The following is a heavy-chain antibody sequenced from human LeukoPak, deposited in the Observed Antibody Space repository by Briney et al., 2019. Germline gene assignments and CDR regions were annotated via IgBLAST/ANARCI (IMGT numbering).Heavy chain of an antibody. J-gene: IGHJ3*02. V-gene: IGHV1-18*01. CDR2: ISAYNGNT. CDR3: ARGRFLGWLLQSSNAFDI. D-gene: IGHD3-3*01. CDR1: GYTFTSYG. Sequence: ASVKVSCKASGYTFTSYGISWVRQAPGQGLEWMGWISAYNGNTNYAQKLQGRVTMTTDTSTSTAYMELRSLRSDDTAVYYCARGRFLGWLLQSSNAFDIWGQGTMVTVSS.